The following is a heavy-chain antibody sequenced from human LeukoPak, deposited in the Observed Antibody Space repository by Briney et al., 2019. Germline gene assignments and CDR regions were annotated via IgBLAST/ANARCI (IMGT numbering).Heavy chain of an antibody. CDR1: GGSFSGYY. CDR2: INHSGST. Sequence: SETLSLTCAVYGGSFSGYYWTWIRQPPGKGLEWIGEINHSGSTNYNPSLKSRVTISVDTSKNQLSLKLSSLIAADTAVYYCARGGGSYYVDYWGQGTLVTVSS. J-gene: IGHJ4*02. V-gene: IGHV4-34*01. CDR3: ARGGGSYYVDY. D-gene: IGHD1-26*01.